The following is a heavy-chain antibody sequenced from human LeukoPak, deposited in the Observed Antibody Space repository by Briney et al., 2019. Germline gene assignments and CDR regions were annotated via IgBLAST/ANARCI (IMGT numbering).Heavy chain of an antibody. V-gene: IGHV3-23*01. CDR2: ISDSGDNT. J-gene: IGHJ4*02. CDR3: APHRGYCSGGTCYSAFFDY. D-gene: IGHD2-15*01. Sequence: PGGSLRLSCAASEFAFGSYAMTWVRQAPGKGPEWVAAISDSGDNTYYTESMRGRFTISRDNSKNTQYLQMNSLRAEDTAVYYCAPHRGYCSGGTCYSAFFDYWGQGTLVPSPQ. CDR1: EFAFGSYA.